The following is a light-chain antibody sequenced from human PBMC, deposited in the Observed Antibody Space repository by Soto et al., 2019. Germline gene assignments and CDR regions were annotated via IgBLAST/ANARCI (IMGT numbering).Light chain of an antibody. Sequence: PVERATLSCRASQSVSSYLAWYQQKPGQAPRLLIYDASNRATGIPARFSGSGSGTDFTLTISSLEPEDFAVYYCQQRSNRLTFGGGTKVEIK. CDR3: QQRSNRLT. J-gene: IGKJ4*01. CDR1: QSVSSY. CDR2: DAS. V-gene: IGKV3-11*01.